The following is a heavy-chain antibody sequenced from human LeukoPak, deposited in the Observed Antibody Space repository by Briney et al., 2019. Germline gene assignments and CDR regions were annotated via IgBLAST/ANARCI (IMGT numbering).Heavy chain of an antibody. CDR3: ARDSTPPSYYYGSGKEFDY. CDR1: GGSISSYY. V-gene: IGHV4-4*07. J-gene: IGHJ4*02. CDR2: IYTSGST. D-gene: IGHD3-10*01. Sequence: SETLSLTCTVSGGSISSYYWSWIRQPAGKGLEWIGRIYTSGSTNYNPSLKSRVTMSVDTSKNQFSLKLSSVTAADTAVYYCARDSTPPSYYYGSGKEFDYWGQGTLVTVSS.